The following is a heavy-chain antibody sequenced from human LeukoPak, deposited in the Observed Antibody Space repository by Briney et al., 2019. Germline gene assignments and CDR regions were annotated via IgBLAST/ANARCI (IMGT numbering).Heavy chain of an antibody. CDR1: GGSISSYY. J-gene: IGHJ3*02. D-gene: IGHD5-18*01. CDR3: ARDRGYSYGYDAFDI. Sequence: NPSETLSLTCTVSGGSISSYYWSWIRQPAGKGLECIGRIYTSGSTNYNPSLKSRVTISVDTSKNQFSLKLSSVTAADTAVYYCARDRGYSYGYDAFDIWGQGTMVTVSS. CDR2: IYTSGST. V-gene: IGHV4-4*07.